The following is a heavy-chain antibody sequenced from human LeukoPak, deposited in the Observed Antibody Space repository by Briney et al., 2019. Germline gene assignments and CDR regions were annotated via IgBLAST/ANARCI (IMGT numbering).Heavy chain of an antibody. Sequence: PSETLSLTCAVYGGSFSGYYWSWIRQPPGKGLEWIGEINHSGSTNYNPSLKSRVTISVDTSKNQFSLKLSSVTAADTAVYYCASRRDFWSGYSRVDYYYYGMDVWGQGTTVTVSS. CDR2: INHSGST. J-gene: IGHJ6*02. D-gene: IGHD3-3*01. CDR3: ASRRDFWSGYSRVDYYYYGMDV. CDR1: GGSFSGYY. V-gene: IGHV4-34*01.